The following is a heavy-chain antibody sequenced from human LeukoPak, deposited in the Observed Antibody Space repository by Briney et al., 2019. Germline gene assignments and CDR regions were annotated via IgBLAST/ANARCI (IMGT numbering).Heavy chain of an antibody. CDR3: AKAPTIDY. V-gene: IGHV3-9*01. CDR2: ISWNSGSI. J-gene: IGHJ4*02. CDR1: GFTFDDYA. Sequence: GGSLRLSCAASGFTFDDYAKHWVRQAPGKGLEWVSGISWNSGSIGYADSVKGRFTISRDNAKNSLYLQMNSLRAEDTALYYCAKAPTIDYWGQGTLVTVSS.